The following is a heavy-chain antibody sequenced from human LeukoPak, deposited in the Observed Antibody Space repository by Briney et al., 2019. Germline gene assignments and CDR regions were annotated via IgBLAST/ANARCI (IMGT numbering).Heavy chain of an antibody. V-gene: IGHV1-69*13. Sequence: SVKVSCKVSGYTLTELSIHWVRQAPGKGLEWMGGIIPIFGTANYAQKFQGRVTITADESTSTAYMELSSLRSEDTAVYYCARDFADYGDYWPRFVPWGQGTLVTVSS. J-gene: IGHJ5*02. CDR1: GYTLTELS. CDR3: ARDFADYGDYWPRFVP. D-gene: IGHD4-17*01. CDR2: IIPIFGTA.